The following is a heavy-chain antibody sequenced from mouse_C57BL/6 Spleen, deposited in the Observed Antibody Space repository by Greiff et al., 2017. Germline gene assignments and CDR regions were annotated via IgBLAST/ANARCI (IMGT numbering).Heavy chain of an antibody. V-gene: IGHV1-63*01. CDR2: IYPGGGYT. CDR3: ARGIRGGYYFDY. CDR1: GYTFTNYW. J-gene: IGHJ2*01. D-gene: IGHD3-1*01. Sequence: QVQLQQSGAELVRPGTSVKMSCKASGYTFTNYWIGWAKQRPGHGLEWIGDIYPGGGYTNYNEKFKGKATLTADKSSSTAYMQFSSLTAEDTAIYYCARGIRGGYYFDYWGQGTTLTVSS.